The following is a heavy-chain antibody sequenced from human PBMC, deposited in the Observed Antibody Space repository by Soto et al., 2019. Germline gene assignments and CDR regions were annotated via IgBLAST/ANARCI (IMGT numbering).Heavy chain of an antibody. V-gene: IGHV3-30*18. CDR1: GFTFSSYG. Sequence: ESGGGVVQPGRSLRLSCAASGFTFSSYGMHWVRQAPGKGLEWVAVISYDGSNKYYADSVKGRFTISRDNSKNTLYLQMNSLRAEDTAVYYCAKGLTMLSWGQGTLVTVSS. D-gene: IGHD2-8*01. J-gene: IGHJ5*02. CDR2: ISYDGSNK. CDR3: AKGLTMLS.